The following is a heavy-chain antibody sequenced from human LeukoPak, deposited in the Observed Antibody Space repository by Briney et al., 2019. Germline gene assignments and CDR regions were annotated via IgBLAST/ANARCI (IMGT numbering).Heavy chain of an antibody. V-gene: IGHV3-66*01. CDR3: ASLLWFGERTNDY. J-gene: IGHJ4*02. Sequence: PGGSLRLSCAASGFTFSSFGMSWVRQAPGKGLEWVSVIYSGGSTYYADSVKGRFTISRDNSKNTLYLQMNSLRAEDTAVYYCASLLWFGERTNDYWGQGTLVTVSS. CDR2: IYSGGST. CDR1: GFTFSSFG. D-gene: IGHD3-10*01.